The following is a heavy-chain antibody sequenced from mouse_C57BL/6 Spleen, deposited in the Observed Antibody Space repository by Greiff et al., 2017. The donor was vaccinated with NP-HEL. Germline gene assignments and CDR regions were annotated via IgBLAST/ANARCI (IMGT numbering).Heavy chain of an antibody. Sequence: VQLVESGAELAKPGASVKLSCKASGYTFTSYWMHWVKQRPGQGLEWIGYINPSSGYTKYNQKFKDKATLTADKSSSTAYMQLSSLTYEDSAVYYCARSPPTTVVAPDYWGQGTTLTVSS. D-gene: IGHD1-1*01. J-gene: IGHJ2*01. V-gene: IGHV1-7*01. CDR1: GYTFTSYW. CDR3: ARSPPTTVVAPDY. CDR2: INPSSGYT.